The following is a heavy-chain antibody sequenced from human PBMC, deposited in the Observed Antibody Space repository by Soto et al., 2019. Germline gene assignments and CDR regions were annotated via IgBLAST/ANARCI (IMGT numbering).Heavy chain of an antibody. V-gene: IGHV4-31*03. Sequence: PSETLSLTCTVSGVSISSGGYYWSWIRQHPGKGLEWIGYIYYSGSTYYNPSLKSRVTISVDTSKNQFSLKLSSVTAADTAVYYCARDWYLVAAAGTYYYYYGMDVWGQGTTVTVSS. CDR1: GVSISSGGYY. J-gene: IGHJ6*02. D-gene: IGHD6-13*01. CDR3: ARDWYLVAAAGTYYYYYGMDV. CDR2: IYYSGST.